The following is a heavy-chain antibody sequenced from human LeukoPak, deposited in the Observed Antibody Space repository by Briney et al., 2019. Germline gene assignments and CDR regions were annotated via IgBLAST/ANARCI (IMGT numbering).Heavy chain of an antibody. J-gene: IGHJ6*03. CDR3: ARGPQVVGYHYIDV. Sequence: TLSXTCAISEYSVSSDTAAWNWIRQSPSRGLEWLGRTYYRSRWYNDYAEFVKSHLTINPDTSKNQFSLHLNSVTPEDTAVYYCARGPQVVGYHYIDVWDKGTTVTVSS. D-gene: IGHD2-15*01. CDR1: EYSVSSDTAA. CDR2: TYYRSRWYN. V-gene: IGHV6-1*01.